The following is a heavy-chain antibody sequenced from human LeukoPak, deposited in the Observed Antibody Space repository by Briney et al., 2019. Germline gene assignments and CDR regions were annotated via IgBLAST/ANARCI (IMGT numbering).Heavy chain of an antibody. CDR2: INHSGST. CDR1: GGSFSGYY. CDR3: ARKTTVVTPNWFDP. D-gene: IGHD4-23*01. V-gene: IGHV4-34*01. Sequence: SETLSLTCAVYGGSFSGYYWSWIRQPPGKGLEWVGEINHSGSTNYNPSLKSRVTISVDTSKNQFSLKLSSVTAADTAVYYYARKTTVVTPNWFDPWGQGTLVTVSS. J-gene: IGHJ5*02.